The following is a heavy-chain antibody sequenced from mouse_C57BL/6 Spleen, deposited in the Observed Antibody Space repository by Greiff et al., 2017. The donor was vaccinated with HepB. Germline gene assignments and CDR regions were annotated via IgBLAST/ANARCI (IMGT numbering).Heavy chain of an antibody. CDR2: INPNNGGT. J-gene: IGHJ1*03. CDR1: GYTFTDYN. D-gene: IGHD1-1*01. Sequence: EVQLQQSGPELVKPGASVKMSCKASGYTFTDYNMHWVKQSHGKSLEWIGYINPNNGGTSYNQKFKGKATLTVNKSSSTAYMELRSLTSEDSAVYYCARFRITTVVNWYFDVWGTGTTVTVSS. CDR3: ARFRITTVVNWYFDV. V-gene: IGHV1-22*01.